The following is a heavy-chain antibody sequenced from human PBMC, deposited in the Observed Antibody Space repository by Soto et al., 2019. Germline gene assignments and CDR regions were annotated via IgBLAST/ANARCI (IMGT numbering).Heavy chain of an antibody. D-gene: IGHD3-3*01. CDR2: ISAYNGNT. CDR3: ARVRSWGTIFVLVMGAHYSYYMDF. CDR1: GYTFTSYG. V-gene: IGHV1-18*01. J-gene: IGHJ6*03. Sequence: GASVKVSWKASGYTFTSYGISWVRQAPGQGLEWMGWISAYNGNTNYAQKLQGRVTMTTNTSTSTAYMELSSLRSEDTAVYYCARVRSWGTIFVLVMGAHYSYYMDFWGKGTTVTVSS.